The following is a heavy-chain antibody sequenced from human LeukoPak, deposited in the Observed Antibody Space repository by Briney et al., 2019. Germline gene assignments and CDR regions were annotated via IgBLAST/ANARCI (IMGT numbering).Heavy chain of an antibody. CDR1: GGSISSNNW. V-gene: IGHV4-4*02. CDR3: TRGLGSSSPTY. J-gene: IGHJ4*02. Sequence: SETLSLTCAVSGGSISSNNWWSWVRQPPGKGLEWIGEIYHSGTTNYKPSLKSRVTISVDKSKNQFSLNLNSVTAADTAVYHCTRGLGSSSPTYWGQGTLVTVSA. D-gene: IGHD6-6*01. CDR2: IYHSGTT.